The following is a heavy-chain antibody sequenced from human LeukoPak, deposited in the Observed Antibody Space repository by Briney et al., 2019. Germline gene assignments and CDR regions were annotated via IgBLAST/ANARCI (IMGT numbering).Heavy chain of an antibody. CDR3: AKDMGSGWSRDYYYGMDV. CDR2: ISAYNGNT. D-gene: IGHD6-19*01. J-gene: IGHJ6*02. V-gene: IGHV1-18*01. Sequence: ASVKVSCKASGYTFTSYGISWVRQAPGQGLEWMGWISAYNGNTNYAQKLQGRVTMTTDTSTSTAYMELRSLRSDDTAVYYCAKDMGSGWSRDYYYGMDVWGQGTTVTVSS. CDR1: GYTFTSYG.